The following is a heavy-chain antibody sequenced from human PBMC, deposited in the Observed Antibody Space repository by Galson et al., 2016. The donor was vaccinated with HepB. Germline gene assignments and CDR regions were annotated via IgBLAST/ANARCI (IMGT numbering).Heavy chain of an antibody. Sequence: SLRLSCAPSGFTFSSYAMSWVRRAPGKGLEWVSAITGSGGSTFYADSVKGRFTISRDNSKKMLYLEMNSLTAEDTAVYYCAKWGVIGVSSTLYYLDYWGQGTQVTVSS. CDR3: AKWGVIGVSSTLYYLDY. J-gene: IGHJ4*02. CDR1: GFTFSSYA. CDR2: ITGSGGST. D-gene: IGHD6-13*01. V-gene: IGHV3-23*01.